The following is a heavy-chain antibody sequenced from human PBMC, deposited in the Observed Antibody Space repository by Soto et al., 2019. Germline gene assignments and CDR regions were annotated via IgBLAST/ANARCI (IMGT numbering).Heavy chain of an antibody. J-gene: IGHJ6*02. CDR3: AKSITIFGVVIAYYYYGMDV. V-gene: IGHV3-30*18. CDR1: GFTFSSYG. D-gene: IGHD3-3*01. Sequence: LRLSCAASGFTFSSYGMHWVRQAPGKGLEWVAVISYDGSNKYYADSVKGRFTISRDNSKNTLYLQMNSLRAEDTAVYYCAKSITIFGVVIAYYYYGMDVWGQGTTVTV. CDR2: ISYDGSNK.